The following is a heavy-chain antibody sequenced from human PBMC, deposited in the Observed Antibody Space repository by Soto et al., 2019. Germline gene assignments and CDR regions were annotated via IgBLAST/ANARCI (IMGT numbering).Heavy chain of an antibody. V-gene: IGHV4-4*07. D-gene: IGHD2-2*01. CDR2: IYSSGKT. CDR3: ARERTYQMFGDDALDF. J-gene: IGHJ3*01. Sequence: LSLTCTVSGGSLNNYNWNWIRQSAGTGLEWIGRIYSSGKTYYNPSLKSRVTLSLDMLNNQISLKVTSVTAADTAMYYCARERTYQMFGDDALDFWGLGTKVTVSS. CDR1: GGSLNNYN.